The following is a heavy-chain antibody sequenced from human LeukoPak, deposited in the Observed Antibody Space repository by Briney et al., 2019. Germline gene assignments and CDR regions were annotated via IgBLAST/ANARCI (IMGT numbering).Heavy chain of an antibody. CDR3: ARLVAGTGEYNFDY. V-gene: IGHV4-59*08. J-gene: IGHJ4*02. Sequence: SETLSLTCTVSGGSISSYYWSWIRQPPEKGLEWIGYIFYSGTTNYNPSLKSRVSISVDTSKNQFSLKLSSVTAADTAVYYCARLVAGTGEYNFDYWGQGTLVTVSS. D-gene: IGHD6-19*01. CDR1: GGSISSYY. CDR2: IFYSGTT.